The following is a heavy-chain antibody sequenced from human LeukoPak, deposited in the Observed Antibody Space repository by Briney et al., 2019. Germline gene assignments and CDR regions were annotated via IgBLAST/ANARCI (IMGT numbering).Heavy chain of an antibody. CDR3: ARVAVDTAMVTGSDY. J-gene: IGHJ4*02. CDR2: LSFDGDEK. V-gene: IGHV3-30-3*01. Sequence: GGSLRLSCAASGFTFNSYSMHWVRQAPGKGLEWVAVLSFDGDEKHYADSVKGRFTISRDNAKNSLYLQMNSLRAEDTAVYYCARVAVDTAMVTGSDYWGQGTLVTVSS. CDR1: GFTFNSYS. D-gene: IGHD5-18*01.